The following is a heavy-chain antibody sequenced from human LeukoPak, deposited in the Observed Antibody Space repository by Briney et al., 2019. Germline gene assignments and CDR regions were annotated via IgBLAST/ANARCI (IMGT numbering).Heavy chain of an antibody. Sequence: ASVKVSCKASGGTLSSYAISWVRQAPGQGLEWMGRIIPIFGTANYAQKFQGRVTITADKSTSTAYMELSSLRSEDTAVYYCARHLGIAVAAVLYNWFDPWGQGTLVTVSS. CDR1: GGTLSSYA. V-gene: IGHV1-69*06. D-gene: IGHD6-19*01. J-gene: IGHJ5*02. CDR2: IIPIFGTA. CDR3: ARHLGIAVAAVLYNWFDP.